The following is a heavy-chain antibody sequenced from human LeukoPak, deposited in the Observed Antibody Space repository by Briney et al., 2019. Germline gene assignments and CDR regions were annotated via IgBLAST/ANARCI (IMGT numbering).Heavy chain of an antibody. D-gene: IGHD5/OR15-5a*01. J-gene: IGHJ6*03. Sequence: SETLSLTCTVSGGSISSSSYYCGWIRQPPGKGLGWIGSIYYSGSTYYNPSLKSRVTISVDTSKNQSSLKLSSVTAADTAVYYCASLRFIGYYYYMDVWGKGTTVTVSS. CDR1: GGSISSSSYY. V-gene: IGHV4-39*01. CDR2: IYYSGST. CDR3: ASLRFIGYYYYMDV.